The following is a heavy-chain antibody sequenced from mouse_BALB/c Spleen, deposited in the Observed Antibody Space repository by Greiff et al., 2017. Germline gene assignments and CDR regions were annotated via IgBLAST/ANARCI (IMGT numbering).Heavy chain of an antibody. CDR2: IWAGGST. CDR1: GFSLTSYG. D-gene: IGHD2-10*02. CDR3: ARDRGYGNYAMDY. Sequence: VKVVESGPGLVAPSQSLSITCTVSGFSLTSYGVHWVRQPPGKGLEWLGVIWAGGSTNYNSALMSRLSISKDNSKSQVFLKMNSLQTDDTAMYYCARDRGYGNYAMDYWGQGTSVTVSS. J-gene: IGHJ4*01. V-gene: IGHV2-9*02.